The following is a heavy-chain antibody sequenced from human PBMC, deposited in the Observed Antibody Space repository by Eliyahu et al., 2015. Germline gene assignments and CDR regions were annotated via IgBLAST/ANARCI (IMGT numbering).Heavy chain of an antibody. CDR2: IYYSGST. CDR3: ARVYRALDFWSGPSPNDAFDI. D-gene: IGHD3-3*01. Sequence: QVQLQESGPGLVKPSETLSLTCTVSGGSIXSYYWXWIRQPPGKGLEWIGYIYYSGSTNYNPSLKSRVTISVDTSKNQFSLKLSSVTAADTAVYYCARVYRALDFWSGPSPNDAFDIWGQGTMVTVSS. J-gene: IGHJ3*02. V-gene: IGHV4-59*01. CDR1: GGSIXSYY.